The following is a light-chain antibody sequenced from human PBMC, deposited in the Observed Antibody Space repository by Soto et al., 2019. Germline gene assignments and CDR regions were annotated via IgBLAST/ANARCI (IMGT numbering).Light chain of an antibody. CDR1: SSNIGAGFD. Sequence: QSVLTQPPSVSGAPGQRVTISCAGSSSNIGAGFDVHWYQHLPGTAPKLLIYGNRNRPSGAPDRFSGSKSGASASLAITGLQPEDEAVYYCQSYDSSLSGSEVFGTGTKLTVL. J-gene: IGLJ1*01. CDR2: GNR. V-gene: IGLV1-40*01. CDR3: QSYDSSLSGSEV.